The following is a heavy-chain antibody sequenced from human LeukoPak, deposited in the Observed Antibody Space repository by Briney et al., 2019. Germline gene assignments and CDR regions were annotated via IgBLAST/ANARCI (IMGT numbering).Heavy chain of an antibody. Sequence: PGGSLRLSCAASGFGFSNYYMSWIRKAPGRGLEFLAHIGNGGFTTYYAESVKGRFTISRDNTKNSLYLQMDGLRVEDTAVYYCARGMVRSGGFRDAFDIWGQGTMDTVSS. V-gene: IGHV3-11*04. J-gene: IGHJ3*02. CDR2: IGNGGFTT. CDR1: GFGFSNYY. D-gene: IGHD2-15*01. CDR3: ARGMVRSGGFRDAFDI.